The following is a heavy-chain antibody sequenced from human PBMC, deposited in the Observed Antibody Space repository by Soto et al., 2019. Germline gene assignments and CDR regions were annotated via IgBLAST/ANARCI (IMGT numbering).Heavy chain of an antibody. CDR3: ARGLAYSSSRGGMDV. V-gene: IGHV1-69*02. CDR2: IIPILGIA. J-gene: IGHJ6*02. D-gene: IGHD6-13*01. CDR1: GGTFSSYT. Sequence: QVQLVQSGAEVKKPGSSVKFSCKASGGTFSSYTISWVRQAPGQGLEWMGRIIPILGIANYAQKFQGRVTITADKSTSTAYMELSSLRSEDTAVYYCARGLAYSSSRGGMDVWGQGTTVTVSS.